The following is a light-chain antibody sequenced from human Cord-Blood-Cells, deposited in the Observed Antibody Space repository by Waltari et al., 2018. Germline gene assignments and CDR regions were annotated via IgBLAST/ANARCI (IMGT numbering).Light chain of an antibody. J-gene: IGLJ2*01. Sequence: QSALTQPASVSGSPAQSITISCTGTSSDVGSYNLVSWYLQHPGKAPKLMIYEGSKRPSGVSNRFSGSKSGNTASLTISGLQAEDEADYYCCSYAGSSTVVFGGGTKLTVL. V-gene: IGLV2-23*01. CDR2: EGS. CDR1: SSDVGSYNL. CDR3: CSYAGSSTVV.